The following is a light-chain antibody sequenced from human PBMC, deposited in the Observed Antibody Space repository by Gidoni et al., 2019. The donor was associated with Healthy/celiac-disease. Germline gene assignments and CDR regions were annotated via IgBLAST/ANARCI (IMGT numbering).Light chain of an antibody. J-gene: IGKJ2*01. CDR2: GAS. Sequence: EIVLTQSPGTLSLSPGERATLSSRASQSVSSSYLAWYQQKPGQAPRLRIYGASSRATGIPDRFSGSGSGTDFTLTISRLEPEDFAVYYCQQYGSSPLYTFXXXTKLEIK. CDR3: QQYGSSPLYT. CDR1: QSVSSSY. V-gene: IGKV3-20*01.